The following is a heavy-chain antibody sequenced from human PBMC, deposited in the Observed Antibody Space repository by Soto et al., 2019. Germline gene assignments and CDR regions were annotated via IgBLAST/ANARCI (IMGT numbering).Heavy chain of an antibody. Sequence: EVQLVESGGGLVQPGGPLSLSCAAAGFTDSSYHMRWVRQTPGKGLEWASGIYRGGGISYPDSVKGRFTISRDNSKNTLYLQMTSLRVEDTAVYYCARARALSGGSGRSGGWFDPWGQGTLVTVSS. CDR2: IYRGGGI. D-gene: IGHD6-19*01. V-gene: IGHV3-53*01. CDR3: ARARALSGGSGRSGGWFDP. J-gene: IGHJ5*02. CDR1: GFTDSSYH.